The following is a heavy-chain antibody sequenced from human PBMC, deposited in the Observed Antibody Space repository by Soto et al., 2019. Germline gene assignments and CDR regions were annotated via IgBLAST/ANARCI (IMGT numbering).Heavy chain of an antibody. V-gene: IGHV3-11*05. CDR3: ARGSPESQLLHVH. D-gene: IGHD1-26*01. CDR2: ISYGSSYT. Sequence: QVQLVESGGGLVKPGGSLRLSCAASGFTFSDYYMSWIRQAPGKGLEWVSDISYGSSYTHYADSVKGRFTISRDNAKKSLYLRMNSLRTEDTAVYYCARGSPESQLLHVHWGQGTLVTVSS. CDR1: GFTFSDYY. J-gene: IGHJ4*02.